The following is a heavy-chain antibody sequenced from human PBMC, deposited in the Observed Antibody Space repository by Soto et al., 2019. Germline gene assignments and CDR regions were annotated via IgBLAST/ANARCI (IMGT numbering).Heavy chain of an antibody. CDR1: GGSIISGDYY. D-gene: IGHD3-22*01. J-gene: IGHJ4*02. Sequence: TSETLSLTCTVSGGSIISGDYYWSWIRQPPGKGLEWIGYIYYSGDTSYNPSLKSRVTISVDTSKNQFSLKLSSVTAADTAVYYCARGNYYDSSGYYDYWGQGTLVTVSS. V-gene: IGHV4-30-4*02. CDR3: ARGNYYDSSGYYDY. CDR2: IYYSGDT.